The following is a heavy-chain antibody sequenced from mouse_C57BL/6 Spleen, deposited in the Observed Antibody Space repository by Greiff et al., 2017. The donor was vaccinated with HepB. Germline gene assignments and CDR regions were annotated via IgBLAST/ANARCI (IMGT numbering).Heavy chain of an antibody. D-gene: IGHD1-1*01. Sequence: VQGVESGAELAKPGASVKLSCKASGYTFTSYWMHWVKQRPGQGLEWIGYINPSSGYTKYNQKFKDKATLTADKSSSTAYMQLSSLTYEDSAVYYCVRYYGSSYEAMDYWGQGTSVTVSS. CDR2: INPSSGYT. J-gene: IGHJ4*01. CDR1: GYTFTSYW. CDR3: VRYYGSSYEAMDY. V-gene: IGHV1-7*01.